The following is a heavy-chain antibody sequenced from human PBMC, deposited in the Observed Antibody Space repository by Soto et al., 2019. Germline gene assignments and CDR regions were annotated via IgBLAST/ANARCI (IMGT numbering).Heavy chain of an antibody. V-gene: IGHV3-74*01. CDR3: ASHGSGDYFWFDP. CDR2: ASPDGRST. D-gene: IGHD4-17*01. J-gene: IGHJ5*02. Sequence: GSLRLSCAASGFTFSNFWVHWVRQAPGKGLVWVSRASPDGRSTSYADSVKGRFTISRDNAKNTLYMEMNSLRVEDTAVYYCASHGSGDYFWFDPWGQGTLVTVSS. CDR1: GFTFSNFW.